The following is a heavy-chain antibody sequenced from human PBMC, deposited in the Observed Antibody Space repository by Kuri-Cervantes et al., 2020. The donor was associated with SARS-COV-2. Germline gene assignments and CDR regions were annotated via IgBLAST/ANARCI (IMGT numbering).Heavy chain of an antibody. CDR3: ARGVGYYYDSSGQGPYFDY. J-gene: IGHJ4*02. Sequence: GESLKISCAASGFTFSSYDMHWVRQATGKGLEWVSAIGTAGDTYYPGSVKGRFTISRENAKNSLYLQMNSLRAGDTAVYYCARGVGYYYDSSGQGPYFDYWGQGTLVTVSS. D-gene: IGHD3-22*01. CDR2: IGTAGDT. CDR1: GFTFSSYD. V-gene: IGHV3-13*01.